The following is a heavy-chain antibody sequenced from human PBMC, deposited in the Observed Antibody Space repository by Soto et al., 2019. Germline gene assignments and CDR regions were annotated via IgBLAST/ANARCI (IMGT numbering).Heavy chain of an antibody. V-gene: IGHV4-34*01. CDR2: SNQSVST. Sequence: SETLSLTCAVYGGSFSGYYCSWIRQPPGKGLEWMGESNQSVSTNYNPSLKSRVTISVDTSKNQFSLKLSSATAADTAVYYCARGLRGYSYGSGRIDYWGQGTLVTVSS. CDR3: ARGLRGYSYGSGRIDY. CDR1: GGSFSGYY. J-gene: IGHJ4*02. D-gene: IGHD5-18*01.